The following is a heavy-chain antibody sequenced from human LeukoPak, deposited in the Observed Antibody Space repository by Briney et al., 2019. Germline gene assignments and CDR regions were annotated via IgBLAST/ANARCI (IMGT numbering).Heavy chain of an antibody. CDR3: ARDPRKYYFDY. CDR1: GFTFINYP. Sequence: GGSLRLSCAASGFTFINYPMHWVRQAPGKGLEWVAIISYDGSNKYYADSVKGRFTISRDNSKNTLYLQMNSLRAEDTAVYYCARDPRKYYFDYWGQGTLVTVSS. J-gene: IGHJ4*02. CDR2: ISYDGSNK. V-gene: IGHV3-30*04. D-gene: IGHD1-14*01.